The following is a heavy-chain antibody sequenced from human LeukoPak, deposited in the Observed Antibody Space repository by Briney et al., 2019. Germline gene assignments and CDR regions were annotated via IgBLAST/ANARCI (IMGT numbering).Heavy chain of an antibody. CDR2: INPNSGGT. D-gene: IGHD6-13*01. V-gene: IGHV1-2*04. J-gene: IGHJ5*02. CDR3: ARASSSSWWGDWFDP. CDR1: GYTFTGYY. Sequence: ASAKVSCKASGYTFTGYYMHWVRQAPGQGLEWMGWINPNSGGTNYAQKFQGWVTMTRDTSISTAYMELSRLRSDDTAVYYCARASSSSWWGDWFDPWGQGTLVTVSS.